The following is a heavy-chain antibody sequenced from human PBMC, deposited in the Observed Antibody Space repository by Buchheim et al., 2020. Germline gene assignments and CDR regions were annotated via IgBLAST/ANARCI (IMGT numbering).Heavy chain of an antibody. D-gene: IGHD2-2*01. J-gene: IGHJ6*02. CDR3: ARMPFNYFAMDV. V-gene: IGHV4-4*02. CDR1: GGSLSSTNW. CDR2: IFQSGST. Sequence: QVQLQESGPGLVKPSGTLSLTCAVSGGSLSSTNWWSWVRQPPGKGLEWIGEIFQSGSTNYNPSLKSRVTMSVDKSKNQFTLNLSSVTAADTAMYFCARMPFNYFAMDVWGQGTT.